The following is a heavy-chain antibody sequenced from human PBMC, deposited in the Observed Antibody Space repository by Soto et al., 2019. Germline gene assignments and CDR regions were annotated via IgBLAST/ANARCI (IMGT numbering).Heavy chain of an antibody. CDR3: AKDKGAAGVFDY. V-gene: IGHV3-23*01. CDR2: ISGRGDTT. CDR1: GFALSDYA. D-gene: IGHD6-13*01. Sequence: SWGSLRLSCAASGFALSDYAMSCVRQTPEKGLEWVSAISGRGDTTDYAESVKGRFTISRDNSKNTLDLQMSSLRVEDTALYYCAKDKGAAGVFDYWGQGVLVTAPQ. J-gene: IGHJ4*02.